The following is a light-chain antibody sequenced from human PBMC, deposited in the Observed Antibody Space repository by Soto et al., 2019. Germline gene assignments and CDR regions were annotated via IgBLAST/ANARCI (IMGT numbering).Light chain of an antibody. CDR3: CSFAGSGTGV. CDR1: SSDIGTYNL. J-gene: IGLJ1*01. V-gene: IGLV2-23*02. Sequence: QSVLTQPASVSGSPGQSIAISCTGTSSDIGTYNLVPWYQQHPGKVPKLMISEVNKRPSGVSNRFSGSKSGNTASLTISGLQTEDEADYYCCSFAGSGTGVFGTGTKVTVL. CDR2: EVN.